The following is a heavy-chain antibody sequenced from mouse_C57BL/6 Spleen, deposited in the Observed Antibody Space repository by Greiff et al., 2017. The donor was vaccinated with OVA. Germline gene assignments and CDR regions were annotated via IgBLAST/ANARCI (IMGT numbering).Heavy chain of an antibody. Sequence: VQVVESGAELVKPGASVKMSCKASGYTFTTYPIEWMKQNHGKSLEWIGNFHPYNDDTKYNEKFKGKATLTVEKSSSTVYLELSRLTSDDSAVYYCARGGTPYYAMDYWGQGTSVTVSS. CDR3: ARGGTPYYAMDY. CDR2: FHPYNDDT. CDR1: GYTFTTYP. D-gene: IGHD3-3*01. J-gene: IGHJ4*01. V-gene: IGHV1-47*01.